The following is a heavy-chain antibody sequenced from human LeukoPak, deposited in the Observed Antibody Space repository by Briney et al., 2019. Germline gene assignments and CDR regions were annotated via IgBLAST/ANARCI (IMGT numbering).Heavy chain of an antibody. J-gene: IGHJ6*03. CDR1: GFTLTSYN. CDR3: AKGSKAVLFTRDHYMDV. V-gene: IGHV3-30*02. CDR2: IRYDGSNK. Sequence: GGSLRLSCAASGFTLTSYNMNWVRQAPGKGLEWVAFIRYDGSNKYYADSVRGRFTISRDNSKNTLYLHMNSLRAEDTAVYFCAKGSKAVLFTRDHYMDVWGKGTTVTISS. D-gene: IGHD6-19*01.